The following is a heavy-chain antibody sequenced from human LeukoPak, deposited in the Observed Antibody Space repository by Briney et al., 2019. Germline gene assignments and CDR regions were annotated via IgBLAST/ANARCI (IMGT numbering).Heavy chain of an antibody. Sequence: GGSLRLSCAASGFTFDDYAMHWVRQAPGKGLEWVSLISGDGGSTYYADPVKGRFTISRDNSKNSLYLQMNSLRTEDTALYYCAKDASGYDRTYYYYMDVWGKGTTVTVSS. CDR2: ISGDGGST. D-gene: IGHD5-12*01. CDR1: GFTFDDYA. V-gene: IGHV3-43*02. J-gene: IGHJ6*03. CDR3: AKDASGYDRTYYYYMDV.